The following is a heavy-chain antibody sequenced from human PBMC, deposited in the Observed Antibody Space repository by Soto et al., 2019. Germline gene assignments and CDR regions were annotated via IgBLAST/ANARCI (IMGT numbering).Heavy chain of an antibody. D-gene: IGHD5-18*01. CDR3: ARDGYKAALDH. V-gene: IGHV3-48*02. CDR1: GFTFSRYS. Sequence: EVQLVEPGGGLVQPGGSLRLSCAASGFTFSRYSMNWVRQAPGKGLEWVSYISSSSTIYYADSVKGRFTISRDNAKNSLYLQMNSLRDEDTAVYYCARDGYKAALDHWGQGTLVTVSS. J-gene: IGHJ4*02. CDR2: ISSSSTI.